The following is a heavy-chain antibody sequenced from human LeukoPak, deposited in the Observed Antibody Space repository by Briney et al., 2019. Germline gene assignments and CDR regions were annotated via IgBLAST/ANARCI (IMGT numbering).Heavy chain of an antibody. CDR1: GFTFDDYG. J-gene: IGHJ6*04. V-gene: IGHV3-23*01. CDR3: APQITMVRGVFPLGV. D-gene: IGHD3-10*01. Sequence: PGGSLRLSCAASGFTFDDYGMSWVRHAPGKGLEWVSEIGGSGGAIYYADSVKGRFTISRDNSKNTLFLQMNSLRAEDTAVYYCAPQITMVRGVFPLGVWGKGTTVTISS. CDR2: IGGSGGAI.